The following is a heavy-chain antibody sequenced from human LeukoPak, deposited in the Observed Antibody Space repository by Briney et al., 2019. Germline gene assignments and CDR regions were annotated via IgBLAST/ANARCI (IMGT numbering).Heavy chain of an antibody. CDR2: IVVGSGHT. V-gene: IGHV1-58*01. CDR1: GFTFNTYSA. Sequence: SVKVSCKASGFTFNTYSAVQWVRQARGQRLEWIGWIVVGSGHTNYAQKFQERVTITRDMSTSTAYMELRSLRSDGTAVYYCARGSKTAPHILAFEYWGQGTLVTVSS. D-gene: IGHD2/OR15-2a*01. J-gene: IGHJ4*02. CDR3: ARGSKTAPHILAFEY.